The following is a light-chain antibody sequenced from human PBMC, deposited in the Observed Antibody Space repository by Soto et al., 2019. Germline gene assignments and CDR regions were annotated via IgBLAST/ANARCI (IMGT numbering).Light chain of an antibody. V-gene: IGKV1-9*01. J-gene: IGKJ4*01. CDR2: AAS. CDR1: QGIGSY. Sequence: DIQLTQSPSFLSASLGDRVTITCRASQGIGSYLAWYQQKPGKPPRLLIYAASTLQSGVPSRFSGSGSDTEFTLTISSLQPEDFATYYCQQLNNYPLTFGGGTKVEIK. CDR3: QQLNNYPLT.